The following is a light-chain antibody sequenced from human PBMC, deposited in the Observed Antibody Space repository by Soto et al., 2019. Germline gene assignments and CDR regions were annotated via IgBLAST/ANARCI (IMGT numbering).Light chain of an antibody. CDR3: CSYAGPSTI. CDR1: SSDVGSCNF. CDR2: EGT. V-gene: IGLV2-23*01. J-gene: IGLJ2*01. Sequence: QSALTQPASVSGSPGQSITISCTGTSSDVGSCNFVSWFQQHPGKVPKLIIYEGTERPSGVSNRFSASKSGNTASLTISGLQPEDEADYYCCSYAGPSTIFGGGTKVTVL.